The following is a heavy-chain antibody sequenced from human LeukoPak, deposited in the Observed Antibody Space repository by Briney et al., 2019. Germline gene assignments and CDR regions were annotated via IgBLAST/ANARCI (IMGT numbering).Heavy chain of an antibody. D-gene: IGHD3-16*02. Sequence: GGSLRLSCAASGFTFSSYAMHWVRQAPGKGLEWVAVISYDGSNKYYADSVKGRFTISRDNSKNTLYLQMNSLRAEDTAVYYCARTYRTIWDYFDYWGQGTLVTVSS. V-gene: IGHV3-30*01. CDR2: ISYDGSNK. CDR1: GFTFSSYA. CDR3: ARTYRTIWDYFDY. J-gene: IGHJ4*02.